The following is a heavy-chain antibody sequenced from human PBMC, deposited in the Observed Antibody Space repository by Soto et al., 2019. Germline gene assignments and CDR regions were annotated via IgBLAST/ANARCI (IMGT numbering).Heavy chain of an antibody. V-gene: IGHV4-30-4*01. CDR2: IYYSGNT. Sequence: PSATLSLTCTVSGDSISTADYYWNWILHPPGKGLEWIGYIYYSGNTYYIPSLKSRVTISVDTSKNQISLKLNSVTAADTAVYYCARGIYSTSSFFDSWGQGTLVTVSS. D-gene: IGHD6-6*01. J-gene: IGHJ4*02. CDR3: ARGIYSTSSFFDS. CDR1: GDSISTADYY.